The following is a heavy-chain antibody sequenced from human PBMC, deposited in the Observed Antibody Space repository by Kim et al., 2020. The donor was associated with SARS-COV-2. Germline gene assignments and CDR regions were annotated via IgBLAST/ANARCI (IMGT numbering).Heavy chain of an antibody. CDR2: INTDGSST. Sequence: GGSLRLSCAASGFTFNNYWMHWVRQAPGKGLVWVSRINTDGSSTNYADSVKGRFTISRDNAKNTLYLQMNSLRAEDSAMYYCARGSGWTDYWGQGTLVTVSS. D-gene: IGHD6-25*01. CDR3: ARGSGWTDY. CDR1: GFTFNNYW. J-gene: IGHJ4*02. V-gene: IGHV3-74*01.